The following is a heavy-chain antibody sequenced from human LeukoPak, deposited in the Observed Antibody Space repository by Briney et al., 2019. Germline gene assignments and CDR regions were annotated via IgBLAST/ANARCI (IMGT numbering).Heavy chain of an antibody. CDR2: IYYSGST. D-gene: IGHD6-19*01. Sequence: PSETLSLTCAVYGGSFSGYYWSWIRQPPGKGLEWIGYIYYSGSTNYNPSLKSRVTISVDTSKNQFSLKLSPVTAADTAVYYCARAAIAVAGTGWFDPWGQGTLVTVSS. J-gene: IGHJ5*02. CDR1: GGSFSGYY. CDR3: ARAAIAVAGTGWFDP. V-gene: IGHV4-59*01.